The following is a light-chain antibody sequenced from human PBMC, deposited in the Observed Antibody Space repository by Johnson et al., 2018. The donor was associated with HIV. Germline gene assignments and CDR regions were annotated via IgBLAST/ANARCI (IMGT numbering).Light chain of an antibody. Sequence: QSVLTQPPSASGTPGQRVTISCSGSISNIGSNTVNWYQHLPGTAPKLLMYGDNQRPSGVPDRFSGSKSGTSGSLAISGLQSEDEGDYYCAAWDDSLNGLYVFGTGTKVTVL. V-gene: IGLV1-44*01. CDR2: GDN. CDR3: AAWDDSLNGLYV. CDR1: ISNIGSNT. J-gene: IGLJ1*01.